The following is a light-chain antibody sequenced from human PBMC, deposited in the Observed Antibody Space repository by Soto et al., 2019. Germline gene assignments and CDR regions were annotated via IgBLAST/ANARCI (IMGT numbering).Light chain of an antibody. CDR2: DAS. J-gene: IGKJ1*01. CDR3: QQYEDLPRT. V-gene: IGKV1-33*01. Sequence: DIQMTQSPSSLSASVGDRVTITCQASQGIKNSLSWYQQKPGKAPKLLINDASTLETVVPSRFSGRGAGTDFTFTISSLQAEDIASYYCQQYEDLPRTFGQGTKVDIK. CDR1: QGIKNS.